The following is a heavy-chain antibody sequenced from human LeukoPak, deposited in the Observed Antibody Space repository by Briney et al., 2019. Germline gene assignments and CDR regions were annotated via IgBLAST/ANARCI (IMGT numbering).Heavy chain of an antibody. D-gene: IGHD2-21*02. J-gene: IGHJ4*02. CDR3: ARHLLTLVTLKEIFDY. CDR1: GGSISSSSYY. Sequence: SETLSLTCTVSGGSISSSSYYWGWIRQPPGKGLEWIGSIYYSGSTYYNPTLKSRVTISVDTSKNQFSLKLSSVTAADTAVYYCARHLLTLVTLKEIFDYWGQGTLVTVSS. V-gene: IGHV4-39*01. CDR2: IYYSGST.